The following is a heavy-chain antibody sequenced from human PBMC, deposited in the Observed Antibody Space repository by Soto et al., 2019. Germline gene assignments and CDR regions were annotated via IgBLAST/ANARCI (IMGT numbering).Heavy chain of an antibody. J-gene: IGHJ4*02. D-gene: IGHD2-15*01. CDR3: AREGCSGWSCYSGYKLGIDV. CDR2: IYYSGST. Sequence: LSLTCTVSGGSISSYYWSWIRQPPGKGLGWIGYIYYSGSTNYNPSLKSRVTISVDTSKNQFSLKLSSVTAADTAVYYCAREGCSGWSCYSGYKLGIDVWGQGTLVTVSS. V-gene: IGHV4-59*01. CDR1: GGSISSYY.